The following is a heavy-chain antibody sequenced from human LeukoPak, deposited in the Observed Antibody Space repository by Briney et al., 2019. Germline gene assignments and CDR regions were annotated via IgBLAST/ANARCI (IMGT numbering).Heavy chain of an antibody. CDR3: ARRGYSYGPRSHFDY. Sequence: PSETLSLTCTVSGGSISSSSYYWGWIRQPPGKGLEWIGSIYCSGSTYYNPSLKSRVTISVDTSKNQFSLKLSSVTAADTAVYYCARRGYSYGPRSHFDYWGQGTLVTVSS. D-gene: IGHD5-18*01. CDR2: IYCSGST. CDR1: GGSISSSSYY. V-gene: IGHV4-39*01. J-gene: IGHJ4*02.